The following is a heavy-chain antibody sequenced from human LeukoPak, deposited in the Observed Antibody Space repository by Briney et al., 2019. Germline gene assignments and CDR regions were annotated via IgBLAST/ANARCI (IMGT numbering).Heavy chain of an antibody. V-gene: IGHV5-51*01. CDR1: GYSFTSYW. D-gene: IGHD3-9*01. CDR2: IYPGDSDT. CDR3: ARRLGGPTGYYSC. J-gene: IGHJ1*01. Sequence: GESLKIFCKGSGYSFTSYWIGWVPQMPGKGLEWMGIIYPGDSDTRYRPSFQGQVTISADKSISTAYLQWSSLYASDSATYDCARRLGGPTGYYSCWGQGTLVTVSS.